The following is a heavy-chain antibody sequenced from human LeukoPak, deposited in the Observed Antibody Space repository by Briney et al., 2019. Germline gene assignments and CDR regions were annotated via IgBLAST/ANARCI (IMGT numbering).Heavy chain of an antibody. CDR1: GFTFTSYD. Sequence: GASVKVSCKASGFTFTSYDINWVRQATGQGLEWMGWMNPNSGNTGYAQKFQDRVTMTRNTSISTAYMELSSLRSEDTAVYYCARGPGYSYGYNYYYYGMDVWGQGTTVTVSS. CDR2: MNPNSGNT. J-gene: IGHJ6*02. D-gene: IGHD5-18*01. V-gene: IGHV1-8*01. CDR3: ARGPGYSYGYNYYYYGMDV.